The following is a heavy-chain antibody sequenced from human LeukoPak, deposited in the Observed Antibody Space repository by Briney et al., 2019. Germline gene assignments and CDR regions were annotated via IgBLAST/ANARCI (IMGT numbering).Heavy chain of an antibody. D-gene: IGHD6-19*01. CDR2: ISGDGGRT. V-gene: IGHV3-43*02. CDR3: ARSRGAGPGAYFDY. CDR1: GFTFDDYA. Sequence: GGSLRLSCAASGFTFDDYAMHWVRQAPGKGLEWVSLISGDGGRTYSADSVKGRFTISRDNTENSLYLQMNSLRAEDTAVYYCARSRGAGPGAYFDYWGQGTVVTVTS. J-gene: IGHJ4*02.